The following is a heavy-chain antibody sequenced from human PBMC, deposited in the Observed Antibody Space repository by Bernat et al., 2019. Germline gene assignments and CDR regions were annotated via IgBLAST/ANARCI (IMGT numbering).Heavy chain of an antibody. CDR3: AGQSLTTYYYYMDV. Sequence: EVQLLESGGGLIQPGGSLRLSCAASGFTFSSYAMSWVRQAPGKGLEWVSAISGSGGSTYYADSVKGRFTISRDNSKNTLYLQMNSLRAEDTAVYYCAGQSLTTYYYYMDVWGKGTTVTVSS. D-gene: IGHD2/OR15-2a*01. CDR1: GFTFSSYA. J-gene: IGHJ6*03. CDR2: ISGSGGST. V-gene: IGHV3-23*01.